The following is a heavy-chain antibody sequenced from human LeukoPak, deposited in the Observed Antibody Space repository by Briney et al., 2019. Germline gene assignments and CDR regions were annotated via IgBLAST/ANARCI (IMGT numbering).Heavy chain of an antibody. CDR2: IKSDGST. V-gene: IGHV3-74*01. CDR1: GLTFSSYW. J-gene: IGHJ1*01. Sequence: GGSPRLSCAASGLTFSSYWMHWVRHAPGKGLVWVSRIKSDGSTNYADSVKGRFTISRGNAKNTVSLQMNSLRAEDTGVYYCARAPSEIGGYYPEYFRHWGQGTLVTVSS. D-gene: IGHD3-22*01. CDR3: ARAPSEIGGYYPEYFRH.